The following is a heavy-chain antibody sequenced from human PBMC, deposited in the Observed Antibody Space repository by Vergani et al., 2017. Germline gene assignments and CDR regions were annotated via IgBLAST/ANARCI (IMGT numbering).Heavy chain of an antibody. CDR3: VREDEGRGFDY. CDR2: IIPIFGTA. V-gene: IGHV1-69*01. CDR1: GGTFSSYA. D-gene: IGHD2-15*01. J-gene: IGHJ4*02. Sequence: VSCKASGGTFSSYAISWVRQAPGQGLEWMGGIIPIFGTANYAQKFQGRVTITADESTSTAYMELSSLRSEDTAVYYCVREDEGRGFDYWGQGTLVTVSS.